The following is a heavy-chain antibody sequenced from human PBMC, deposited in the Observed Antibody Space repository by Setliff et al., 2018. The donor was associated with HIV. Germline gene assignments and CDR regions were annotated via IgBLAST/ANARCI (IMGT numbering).Heavy chain of an antibody. CDR3: TRSNTSKSIDF. CDR1: GFSISSGHY. V-gene: IGHV4-4*07. J-gene: IGHJ4*02. Sequence: KSSETLSLTCAVSGFSISSGHYWGWIRQPAGKGLEWIGRIYTSGSAKYNPSLKSRVTMSVDTSKNQFSLKLSSVTAADTAVYYCTRSNTSKSIDFWDQGTPVTVSS. CDR2: IYTSGSA.